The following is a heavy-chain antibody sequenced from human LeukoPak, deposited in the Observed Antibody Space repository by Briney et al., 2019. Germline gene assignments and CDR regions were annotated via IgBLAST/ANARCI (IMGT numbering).Heavy chain of an antibody. J-gene: IGHJ3*02. CDR1: GYTFTSYG. Sequence: ASVKVSCKTSGYTFTSYGISWVRQAPGQGLEWMGWISGYNDNTNYAQKFQGRVTMITDTSTSTAYMELRSLRSDDTAVYYCARPRVAGSFDIWGQGTMVTVSS. D-gene: IGHD2-15*01. V-gene: IGHV1-18*01. CDR3: ARPRVAGSFDI. CDR2: ISGYNDNT.